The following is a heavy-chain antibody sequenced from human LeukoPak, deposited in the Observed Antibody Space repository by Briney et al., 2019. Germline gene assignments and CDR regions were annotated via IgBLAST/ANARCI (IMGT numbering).Heavy chain of an antibody. Sequence: SETLSLTCTVSGGSISSSSHYWGWICQPPGKGLEWIGSIYDSGSTYYNPSLKSRVTISVDTSKNQFSLKLTSMTAADTAVYYCARHAWGSSWYYWFDPWGQGTLVTVSS. CDR3: ARHAWGSSWYYWFDP. CDR2: IYDSGST. CDR1: GGSISSSSHY. J-gene: IGHJ5*02. D-gene: IGHD6-13*01. V-gene: IGHV4-39*01.